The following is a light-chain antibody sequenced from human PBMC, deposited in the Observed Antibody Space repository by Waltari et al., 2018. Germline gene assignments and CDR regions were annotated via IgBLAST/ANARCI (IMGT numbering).Light chain of an antibody. V-gene: IGLV1-47*01. CDR3: ATWDDRLSGPGV. CDR1: RSNIGSNY. CDR2: RNN. Sequence: QSVLTQPPSASGPPGQRVPLSCSGSRSNIGSNYGPWYQHLPGTAPKPLIYRNNQRPSGVPDRFSGSKAGTSASLAVSGLRSEDEADYYFATWDDRLSGPGVFGGGTKLTVL. J-gene: IGLJ3*02.